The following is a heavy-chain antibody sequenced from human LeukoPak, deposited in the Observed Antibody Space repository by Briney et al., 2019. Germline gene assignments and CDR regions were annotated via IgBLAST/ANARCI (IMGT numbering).Heavy chain of an antibody. J-gene: IGHJ6*03. V-gene: IGHV3-23*01. D-gene: IGHD6-13*01. CDR1: GFTFSSYG. Sequence: GGSLRLSCAASGFTFSSYGMSWVRQAPGKGLEWVSAISGSGGSTYYADSVKGRFTISRDNSENTLYLQMNSLRADDTAVYYCAKVVQQLVWYYYYYMDVWGKGTTVTISS. CDR3: AKVVQQLVWYYYYYMDV. CDR2: ISGSGGST.